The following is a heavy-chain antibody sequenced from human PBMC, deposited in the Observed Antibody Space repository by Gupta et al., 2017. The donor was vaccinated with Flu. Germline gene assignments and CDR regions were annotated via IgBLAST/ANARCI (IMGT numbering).Heavy chain of an antibody. J-gene: IGHJ2*01. CDR2: IYPSGGT. Sequence: RQTAGGRLEWIGRIYPSGGTNYNPSLKGRVTLSLDTSKNQFSLHLKSVTAADTAVYCCATFPGRLTDYYFALWGRGALVTVSS. CDR3: ATFPGRLTDYYFAL. D-gene: IGHD3-10*01. V-gene: IGHV4-4*07.